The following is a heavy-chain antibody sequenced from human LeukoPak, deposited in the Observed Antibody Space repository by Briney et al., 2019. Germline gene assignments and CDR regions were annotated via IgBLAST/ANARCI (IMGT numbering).Heavy chain of an antibody. V-gene: IGHV1-2*06. J-gene: IGHJ4*02. CDR3: ARDLWEIAVAGIVY. CDR1: GYTFTGYY. CDR2: INPNSGGT. D-gene: IGHD6-19*01. Sequence: ASVKVSCKASGYTFTGYYMHWVRQAPGQGLEWMGRINPNSGGTNYAQKFQGGVTMTRDTSISTAYMELSRLRSDDTAVYYCARDLWEIAVAGIVYWGQGTLVTVSS.